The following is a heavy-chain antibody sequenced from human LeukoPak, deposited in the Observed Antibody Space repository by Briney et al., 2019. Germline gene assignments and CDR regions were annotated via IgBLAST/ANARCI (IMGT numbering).Heavy chain of an antibody. CDR2: IAGSSGYI. CDR1: GFTFSSYT. Sequence: GGSLRLSCAASGFTFSSYTMNWVRQAPGKGLEWVSSIAGSSGYISYADSVKGRFTISRDNAKKPLYLQMTSLTAEDTAVYYCARDRGAYCGGDCYLGFDYWGRGTLVTVSS. D-gene: IGHD2-21*02. V-gene: IGHV3-21*01. CDR3: ARDRGAYCGGDCYLGFDY. J-gene: IGHJ4*01.